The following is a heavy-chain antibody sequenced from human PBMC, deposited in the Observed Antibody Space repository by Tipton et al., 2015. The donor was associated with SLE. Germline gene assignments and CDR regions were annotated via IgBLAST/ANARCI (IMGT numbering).Heavy chain of an antibody. V-gene: IGHV4-4*02. Sequence: TLSLTCVVSGGSISSSNWWSWVRQPPGKGLEWIGYIYYSGSTNYNPSLKSRVTISVDTSKNQFSLKLSSVTAADTAVYYCASGLRWSGVDQGVIPPFDYWGQGTLVTVSS. CDR3: ASGLRWSGVDQGVIPPFDY. CDR2: IYYSGST. D-gene: IGHD3-10*01. CDR1: GGSISSSNW. J-gene: IGHJ4*02.